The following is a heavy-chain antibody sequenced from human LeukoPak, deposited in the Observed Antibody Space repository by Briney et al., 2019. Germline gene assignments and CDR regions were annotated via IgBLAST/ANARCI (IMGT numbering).Heavy chain of an antibody. J-gene: IGHJ6*03. CDR1: GGSISSSSYY. CDR2: IYYSGST. CDR3: ARAPMVWFGELLTPYYYYYYMDV. D-gene: IGHD3-10*01. V-gene: IGHV4-39*01. Sequence: PSETLSLTCTVSGGSISSSSYYWGWIRQPPGKGLEWIGSIYYSGSTYYNPSLKSRVTISVDTSKNQFSLKLSSVTAADTAVYYCARAPMVWFGELLTPYYYYYYMDVWGKGTTVTISS.